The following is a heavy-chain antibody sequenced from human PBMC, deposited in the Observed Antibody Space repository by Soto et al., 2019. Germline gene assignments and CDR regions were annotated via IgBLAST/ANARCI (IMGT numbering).Heavy chain of an antibody. CDR2: ISAYNGNT. Sequence: QVQLVQSGAEVKKPGASVKVSCKASGYTFTSYGISWVRQAPGQGLEWMGWISAYNGNTNYAQKLQGIVNMTTDTSTSKAHIELKRQRPDDKAEFYCARDRSWDSGRSSDARGQGTLGTVSS. CDR3: ARDRSWDSGRSSDA. V-gene: IGHV1-18*01. CDR1: GYTFTSYG. D-gene: IGHD1-26*01. J-gene: IGHJ5*02.